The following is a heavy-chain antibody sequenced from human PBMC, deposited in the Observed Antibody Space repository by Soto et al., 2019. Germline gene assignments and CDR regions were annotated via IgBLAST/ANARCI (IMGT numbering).Heavy chain of an antibody. CDR2: ISPSSDYI. Sequence: PGGSLRLSCAASGFTFSSYSMNWVRQAPGKGLEWVSSISPSSDYIYYADSVKGRFSISRDNAKNSLYLQMNSLRAEDTALYYCVIIAPAYTSDTFDIWGQGTMVTVSS. D-gene: IGHD3-16*01. J-gene: IGHJ3*02. CDR1: GFTFSSYS. V-gene: IGHV3-21*01. CDR3: VIIAPAYTSDTFDI.